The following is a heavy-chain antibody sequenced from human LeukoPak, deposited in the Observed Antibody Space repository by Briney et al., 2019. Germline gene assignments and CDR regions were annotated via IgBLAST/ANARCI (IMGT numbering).Heavy chain of an antibody. V-gene: IGHV3-23*01. Sequence: GGSLRLSCAASGFTFSSYAMSWVRQAPGKGLEGVSAISGSGGSTYYADSVKGRFTISRDNSKNPLYLQMNRLRAEDTAVYYCAKRYYYGSGRWGQGTLVTVSS. CDR3: AKRYYYGSGR. D-gene: IGHD3-10*01. J-gene: IGHJ4*02. CDR1: GFTFSSYA. CDR2: ISGSGGST.